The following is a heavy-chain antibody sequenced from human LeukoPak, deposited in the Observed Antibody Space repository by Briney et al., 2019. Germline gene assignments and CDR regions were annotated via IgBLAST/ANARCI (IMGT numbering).Heavy chain of an antibody. CDR3: AKSGPYDSRHYYHWYFDL. CDR1: GFTFSSYE. CDR2: ISSSGSTI. J-gene: IGHJ2*01. Sequence: GGSLRLSCAASGFTFSSYEMNWVRQAPGKGLEWVSYISSSGSTIYYADSVKGRFTISRDNSMNTLFLQMNSLRADDTAVYYCAKSGPYDSRHYYHWYFDLWGRGTLVTVSS. D-gene: IGHD3-22*01. V-gene: IGHV3-48*03.